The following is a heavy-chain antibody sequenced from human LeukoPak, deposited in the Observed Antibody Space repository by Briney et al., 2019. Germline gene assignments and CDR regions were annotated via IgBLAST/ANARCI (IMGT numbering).Heavy chain of an antibody. J-gene: IGHJ4*02. Sequence: GGSLRLSCEVSGFTFSSYAMSWVRQAPGKGLEWVSAISSSGGSTYYVDSMKGRFTISRDNSKNTLYLQMNSLRAEDTAVYYCAKVCTSKTWGNFDYWGQGTLVTVSS. CDR3: AKVCTSKTWGNFDY. V-gene: IGHV3-23*01. CDR1: GFTFSSYA. D-gene: IGHD7-27*01. CDR2: ISSSGGST.